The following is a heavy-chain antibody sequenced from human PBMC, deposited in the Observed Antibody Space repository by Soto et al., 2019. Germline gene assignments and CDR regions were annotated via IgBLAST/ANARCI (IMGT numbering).Heavy chain of an antibody. D-gene: IGHD1-26*01. CDR3: AKEHGPEGGRRPLYNYYGMDV. CDR1: GFDFNTYT. Sequence: EVQLVESGGGLVRPGLSLRLSCAGSGFDFNTYTLNWVRQAPGKGLEWIASIAGPTPYIYYAGSVRGRFTISRDNAKNTVYLQMNSLRGDDTAVYYCAKEHGPEGGRRPLYNYYGMDVWGQGTTVTVSS. J-gene: IGHJ6*02. V-gene: IGHV3-21*02. CDR2: IAGPTPYI.